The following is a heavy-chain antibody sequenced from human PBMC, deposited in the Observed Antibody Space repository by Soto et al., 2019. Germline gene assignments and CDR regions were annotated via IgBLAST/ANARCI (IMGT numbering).Heavy chain of an antibody. D-gene: IGHD1-26*01. CDR3: ARDDVGTDY. CDR2: ISSSSSYI. J-gene: IGHJ4*02. Sequence: EVQLVESGGGVVKPGGSLRLSCAASGFTFSSYSMYWVRQAPGKGLEWVSSISSSSSYIYYAASVKGRFTICRDNAKKSRCLKLSSLRADDTGVYYCARDDVGTDYWGQGTLVTVSS. CDR1: GFTFSSYS. V-gene: IGHV3-21*01.